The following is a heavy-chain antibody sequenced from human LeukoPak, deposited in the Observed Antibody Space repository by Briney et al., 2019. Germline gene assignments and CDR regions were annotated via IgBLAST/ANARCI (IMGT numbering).Heavy chain of an antibody. CDR2: IIPIFGTA. CDR3: ASYSSGWSAY. D-gene: IGHD6-19*01. V-gene: IGHV1-69*05. J-gene: IGHJ4*02. CDR1: EGTIGSYA. Sequence: VTVSCMAYEGTIGSYALSRVRQAPGRGREWMGRIIPIFGTANYAQKFQGRVTITTDESTSTAYMELSSLRSEDTAVYYCASYSSGWSAYWGQGTLVTVSS.